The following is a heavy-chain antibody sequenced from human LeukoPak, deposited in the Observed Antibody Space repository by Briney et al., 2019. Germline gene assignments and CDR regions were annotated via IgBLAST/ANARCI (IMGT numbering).Heavy chain of an antibody. CDR3: ARGGVVFPTVSPPDY. J-gene: IGHJ4*02. Sequence: SETLSLTCAVSGGSISSGGYSWSWIRQPPGKGLEWIGYIYHSGSTYYNPSLKSRVTISVDRSKNQFSLKLSSVTAADTAVYYCARGGVVFPTVSPPDYWGQGTLVTVSS. D-gene: IGHD2-15*01. CDR1: GGSISSGGYS. V-gene: IGHV4-30-2*01. CDR2: IYHSGST.